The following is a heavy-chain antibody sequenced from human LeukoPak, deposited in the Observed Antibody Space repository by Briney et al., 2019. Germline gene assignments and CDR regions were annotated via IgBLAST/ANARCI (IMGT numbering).Heavy chain of an antibody. CDR1: GFTFSSYS. D-gene: IGHD6-13*01. CDR2: ISSSSSYI. CDR3: ARERPTAGIPFDY. V-gene: IGHV3-21*01. Sequence: PGGSLRPSCAASGFTFSSYSMNWVRQAPGKGLEWVSSISSSSSYIYYADSVKGRFTISRDNAKNSLYLQMNSLRAEDTAVYYCARERPTAGIPFDYWGQGTLVTVSS. J-gene: IGHJ4*02.